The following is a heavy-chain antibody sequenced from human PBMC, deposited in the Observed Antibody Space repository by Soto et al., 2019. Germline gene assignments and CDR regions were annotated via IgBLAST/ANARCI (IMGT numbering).Heavy chain of an antibody. CDR3: ARSDVDTAMVSNY. V-gene: IGHV5-51*01. CDR1: GYTFTNYW. J-gene: IGHJ4*02. D-gene: IGHD5-18*01. CDR2: IYPGDSDT. Sequence: GESLKISCKGSGYTFTNYWIGWVRQMPGEGLEWIGIIYPGDSDTRYSPSFQGQVTISADKSISTASLQWSSLKASDTAVYYCARSDVDTAMVSNYWGQGTLVTVSS.